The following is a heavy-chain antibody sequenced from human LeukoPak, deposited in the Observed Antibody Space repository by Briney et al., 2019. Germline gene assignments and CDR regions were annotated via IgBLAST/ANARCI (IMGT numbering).Heavy chain of an antibody. D-gene: IGHD4/OR15-4a*01. CDR1: GFSVSSNY. V-gene: IGHV3-66*01. J-gene: IGHJ6*04. CDR2: IYTGGTT. Sequence: GGSLRLSCAASGFSVSSNYMNWVRQAPGMGLEWVSAIYTGGTTYYADSVKGRFTISRDNSKNTLYLQMNSLRAEDTAVYYCARESNDYYYYYGMDVWGKGTTVTVSS. CDR3: ARESNDYYYYYGMDV.